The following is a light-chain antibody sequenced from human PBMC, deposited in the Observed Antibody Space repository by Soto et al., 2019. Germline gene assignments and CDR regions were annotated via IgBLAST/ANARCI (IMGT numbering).Light chain of an antibody. CDR2: DAS. V-gene: IGKV1-13*02. Sequence: AIQLTQSPSSLSASVGDRVTITCRASQGISSALAWYQQKPGKAPKLLIYDASSLESGVPSRFSGSGSGTDLTLTISSLQPEDFATYYCQQFNSYPLITFGQGTRLEIK. CDR3: QQFNSYPLIT. J-gene: IGKJ5*01. CDR1: QGISSA.